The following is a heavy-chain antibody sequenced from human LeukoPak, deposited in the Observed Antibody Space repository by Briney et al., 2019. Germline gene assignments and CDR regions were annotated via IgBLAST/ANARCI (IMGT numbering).Heavy chain of an antibody. V-gene: IGHV4-59*12. D-gene: IGHD6-13*01. CDR1: GGSISSYY. CDR3: ARVLAAAGTWVDY. CDR2: IYHSGST. J-gene: IGHJ4*02. Sequence: PSETLSLTCTVSGGSISSYYWSWIRQPPGKGLEWIGYIYHSGSTYYNPSLKSRVTISVDRSKNQFSLKLSSVTAADTAVYYCARVLAAAGTWVDYWGQGTLVTVSS.